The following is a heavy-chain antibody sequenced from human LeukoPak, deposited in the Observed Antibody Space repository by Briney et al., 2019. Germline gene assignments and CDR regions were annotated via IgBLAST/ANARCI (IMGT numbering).Heavy chain of an antibody. J-gene: IGHJ1*01. D-gene: IGHD2-2*01. Sequence: ASVKVSCKASGGTFSSYAISWVRQAPGQGLEWMGWISAYNGNTNYAQKLQGRVTMTTDTSTSTAYMELRRLRSDDTAVYYCARDSGAYCSSTSCLEYFQHWGQGTLVTVSS. CDR3: ARDSGAYCSSTSCLEYFQH. V-gene: IGHV1-18*01. CDR2: ISAYNGNT. CDR1: GGTFSSYA.